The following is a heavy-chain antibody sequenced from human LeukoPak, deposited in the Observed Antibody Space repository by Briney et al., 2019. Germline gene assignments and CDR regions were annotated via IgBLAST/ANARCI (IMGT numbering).Heavy chain of an antibody. CDR2: IYYSGST. CDR1: GGSISSVDYY. CDR3: ARVRRDYDSSGYLRYWYFDL. D-gene: IGHD3-22*01. V-gene: IGHV4-30-4*01. J-gene: IGHJ2*01. Sequence: SGTLSLTCTVSGGSISSVDYYWSCIRQPPGKGLELIVYIYYSGSTYYNPSIKSRVTISVDTSNNQFSLKLSSVTVEDRAVYDCARVRRDYDSSGYLRYWYFDLWGRGTLVTVSS.